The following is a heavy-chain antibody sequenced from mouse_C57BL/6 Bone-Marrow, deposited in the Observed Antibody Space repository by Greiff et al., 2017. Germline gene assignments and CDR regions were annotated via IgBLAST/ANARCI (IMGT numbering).Heavy chain of an antibody. J-gene: IGHJ3*01. Sequence: VQLQQSGPELVKPGASVKISCKASGYSFTSYYIHWVKQRPGQGLEWIGWIYPGSGKTKYNEKVKGKATLTADTSSSTAYMQLSSLTSEDSAVYYGARDYYGSWFAYWGQGTLVTVSA. V-gene: IGHV1-66*01. CDR1: GYSFTSYY. D-gene: IGHD1-1*01. CDR2: IYPGSGKT. CDR3: ARDYYGSWFAY.